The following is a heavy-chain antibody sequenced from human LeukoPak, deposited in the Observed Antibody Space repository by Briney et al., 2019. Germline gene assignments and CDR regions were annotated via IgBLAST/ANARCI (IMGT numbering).Heavy chain of an antibody. V-gene: IGHV1-2*02. CDR2: INPNSGGT. D-gene: IGHD3-3*01. J-gene: IGHJ5*02. Sequence: ASVKVSCKASGYTFTGYYMHWVRQAPGQGLEWMGWINPNSGGTNYAQKFQGRVTMTRDTSISTAYMELRSLRSDDTAVYYCARDGYYDFWSGYYPNWFDPWGQGTLVTVSS. CDR3: ARDGYYDFWSGYYPNWFDP. CDR1: GYTFTGYY.